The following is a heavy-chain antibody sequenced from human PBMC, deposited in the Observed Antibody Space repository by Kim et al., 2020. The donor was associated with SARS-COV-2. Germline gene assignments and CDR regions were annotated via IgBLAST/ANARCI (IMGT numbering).Heavy chain of an antibody. J-gene: IGHJ4*02. CDR3: ARRDISTGVDY. D-gene: IGHD2-8*02. CDR2: T. V-gene: IGHV1-46*01. Sequence: TIYAQKFQGRVTLTRDTSTSTVYMELSSLRSEDTAVYYCARRDISTGVDYWGQGTLVTVSS.